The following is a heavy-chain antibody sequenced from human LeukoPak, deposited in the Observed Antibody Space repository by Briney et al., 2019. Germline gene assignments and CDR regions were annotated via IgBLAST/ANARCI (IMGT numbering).Heavy chain of an antibody. J-gene: IGHJ4*02. D-gene: IGHD2/OR15-2a*01. CDR1: GGXLSSGGYY. CDR3: ARGFLYYFDY. V-gene: IGHV4-61*08. Sequence: SETVSLTCTVSGGXLSSGGYYWSWIRQHPGKGLEWIGYIYYSGSTNYDPSLKSRVTISVDTSKNQFSLKLSSVTAADTAVYYCARGFLYYFDYWGQGTLVTVSS. CDR2: IYYSGST.